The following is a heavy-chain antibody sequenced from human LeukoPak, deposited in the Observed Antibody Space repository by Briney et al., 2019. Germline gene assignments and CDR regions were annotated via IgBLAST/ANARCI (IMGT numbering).Heavy chain of an antibody. CDR3: AKELDTMFFDY. Sequence: GGSLRLSCATSGFNFDRYTMHWVRQAPGKGLEWVSLAGWAGGTTFYSDSVRGRFTISRDSGRKSVYLQVNSLTTDDTAFYFCAKELDTMFFDYWGQGALVTVSS. CDR1: GFNFDRYT. D-gene: IGHD3-10*02. J-gene: IGHJ4*02. V-gene: IGHV3-43*01. CDR2: AGWAGGTT.